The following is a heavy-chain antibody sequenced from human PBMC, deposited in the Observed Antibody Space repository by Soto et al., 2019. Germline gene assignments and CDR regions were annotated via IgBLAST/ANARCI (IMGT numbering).Heavy chain of an antibody. D-gene: IGHD3-22*01. V-gene: IGHV3-30-3*01. CDR1: GFTFSNYA. CDR3: ARDRVYYYDNSGYYNFDY. Sequence: QVQLVESGGGVVQPGRSLRVSCAASGFTFSNYAMHWVRQAPGKGLEWVAVVSYDRSKQFYADSVEGRFTISRDSSKSTLYLHIDNLRDEDTAVYYCARDRVYYYDNSGYYNFDYWGQGTLVTVSS. CDR2: VSYDRSKQ. J-gene: IGHJ4*02.